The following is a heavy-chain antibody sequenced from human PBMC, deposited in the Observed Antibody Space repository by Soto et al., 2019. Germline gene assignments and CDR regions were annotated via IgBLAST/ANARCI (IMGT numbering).Heavy chain of an antibody. CDR3: ARAGGLGAVAADY. CDR2: IYHSGST. J-gene: IGHJ4*02. CDR1: GGSISSGGYS. V-gene: IGHV4-30-2*01. Sequence: QLQLQESGSGLVKPSQTLSLTCAVSGGSISSGGYSWSWIRQPPGKGLEWIGYIYHSGSTYYNPSLKSRVTISVDWSKNQFSLKLSSVTAADTAVYYCARAGGLGAVAADYWGREPWSPSPQ. D-gene: IGHD6-19*01.